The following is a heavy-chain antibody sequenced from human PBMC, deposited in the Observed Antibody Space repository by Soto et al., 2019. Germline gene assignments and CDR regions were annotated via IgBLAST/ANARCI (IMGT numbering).Heavy chain of an antibody. V-gene: IGHV4-34*01. CDR1: GGSLSGYY. D-gene: IGHD3-16*01. J-gene: IGHJ5*02. CDR2: INRSGST. Sequence: QVQLQQWGAGLLKPSETLSLTCAVYGGSLSGYYWSWIRQPPGKGLEWIGEINRSGSTNYIPSLKSRVSISVDTSKNQFSLKLSSVTAAYTAVYYCARGLLGGAATWGQGTLVTVSS. CDR3: ARGLLGGAAT.